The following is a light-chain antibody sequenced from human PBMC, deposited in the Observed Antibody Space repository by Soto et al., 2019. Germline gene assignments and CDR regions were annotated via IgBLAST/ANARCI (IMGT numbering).Light chain of an antibody. Sequence: PGERVTLSCRASQSVSSSYLTWYQQKPGQAPRLLIYGASTRATSIPARLSGSGSGTDFTLTISSLQPEDFAVYYCQQDYNSYTFGQGTKLEIK. CDR2: GAS. CDR1: QSVSSSY. CDR3: QQDYNSYT. J-gene: IGKJ2*01. V-gene: IGKV3D-7*01.